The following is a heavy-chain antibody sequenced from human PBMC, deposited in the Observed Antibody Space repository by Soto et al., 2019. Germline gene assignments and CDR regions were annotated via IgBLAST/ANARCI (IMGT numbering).Heavy chain of an antibody. CDR2: IYYSGST. Sequence: SETLSLTCTVSGGSISSYYWSWIRQPPGKGLEWIGYIYYSGSTNYNPSLKSRVTISVDTSKNQFSLKLSSVTAADTAVYYCARGTEDYDYSWWSYRYTPWFDPWGQGTLVTVSS. CDR1: GGSISSYY. D-gene: IGHD3-16*02. CDR3: ARGTEDYDYSWWSYRYTPWFDP. J-gene: IGHJ5*01. V-gene: IGHV4-59*01.